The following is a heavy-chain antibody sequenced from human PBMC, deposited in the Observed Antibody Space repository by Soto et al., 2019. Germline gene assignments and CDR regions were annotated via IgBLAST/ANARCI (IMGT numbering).Heavy chain of an antibody. D-gene: IGHD4-4*01. J-gene: IGHJ4*02. CDR1: GFTFSSYA. Sequence: GGSLRLSCAASGFTFSSYAMSWVRQAPGKGLEWVSAISGSGGSTYYANSVKGRFTITRDNSKNTLYLQMNSLRAEDTAVYYCAKDLPPTEEGGYWGQGTLVTVSS. CDR3: AKDLPPTEEGGY. CDR2: ISGSGGST. V-gene: IGHV3-23*01.